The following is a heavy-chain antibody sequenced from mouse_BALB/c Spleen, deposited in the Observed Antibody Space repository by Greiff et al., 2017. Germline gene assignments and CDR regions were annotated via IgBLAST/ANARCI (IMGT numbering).Heavy chain of an antibody. CDR2: ISSGSSTI. J-gene: IGHJ1*01. V-gene: IGHV5-17*02. D-gene: IGHD1-1*01. CDR1: GFTFSSFG. Sequence: EVQGVESGGGLVQPGGSRKLSCAASGFTFSSFGMHWVRQAPEKGLEWVAYISSGSSTIYYADTVKGRFTISRDNPKNTLFLQMTSLRSEDTAMYYCARSTVGDWYFDVWGAGTTVTVSS. CDR3: ARSTVGDWYFDV.